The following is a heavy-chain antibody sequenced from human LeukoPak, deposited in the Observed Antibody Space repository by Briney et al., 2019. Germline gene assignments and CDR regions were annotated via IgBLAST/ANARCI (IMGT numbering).Heavy chain of an antibody. V-gene: IGHV4-39*07. Sequence: SETLSLTCTVSGGSISSSSYYWGWIRQPPGKGQEWIGSIYYSGSTNYNPSLKSRVTISVDTSKNQFSLKLSSVTAADTAVYYCARSRDYYDSNAFDIWGQGTMVTVSS. CDR2: IYYSGST. CDR3: ARSRDYYDSNAFDI. CDR1: GGSISSSSYY. D-gene: IGHD3-22*01. J-gene: IGHJ3*02.